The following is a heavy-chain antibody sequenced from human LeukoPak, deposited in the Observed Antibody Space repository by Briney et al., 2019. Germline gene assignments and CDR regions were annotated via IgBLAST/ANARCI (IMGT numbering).Heavy chain of an antibody. CDR2: IYTSGST. Sequence: SETLSLTCAVYGGSFSVYYWSWIRQPPGKGLEWIGRIYTSGSTNYDPSLKSRVTMSVDTSKNQISLKLRSVTAADTAVYYCARLINKPIAATRTGPFDYWGQGTLVTVSS. D-gene: IGHD6-13*01. CDR3: ARLINKPIAATRTGPFDY. J-gene: IGHJ4*02. V-gene: IGHV4-59*10. CDR1: GGSFSVYY.